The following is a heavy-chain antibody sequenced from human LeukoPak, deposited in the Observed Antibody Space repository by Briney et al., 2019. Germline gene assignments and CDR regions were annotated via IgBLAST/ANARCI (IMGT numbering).Heavy chain of an antibody. Sequence: GASVKVSCKASGYTFTGYYMHWVRQAPGQGLEWMGWINPNSGGTNYAQKFQGRVTMTRDTSISTAYMELSRLRSDDTAVYYCARGPNIVTTIFGVVPPDPWGQGTLVTVSS. V-gene: IGHV1-2*02. J-gene: IGHJ5*02. CDR3: ARGPNIVTTIFGVVPPDP. CDR2: INPNSGGT. CDR1: GYTFTGYY. D-gene: IGHD3-3*01.